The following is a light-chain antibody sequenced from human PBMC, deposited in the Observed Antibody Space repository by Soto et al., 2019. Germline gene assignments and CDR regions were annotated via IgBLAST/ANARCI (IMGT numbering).Light chain of an antibody. J-gene: IGKJ1*01. Sequence: EIVLTQSPDTLSLSPGERATLSCRASQSVSSYLAWYQQKHGQAPRLLIYDASNRATGITARFSGSGSGTDFTLTISSVAPEDFAVYYCLQRSYLWTVGQGTKVEIK. V-gene: IGKV3-11*01. CDR2: DAS. CDR1: QSVSSY. CDR3: LQRSYLWT.